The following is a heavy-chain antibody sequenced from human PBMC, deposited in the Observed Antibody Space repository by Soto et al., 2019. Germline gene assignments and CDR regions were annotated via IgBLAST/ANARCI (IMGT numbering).Heavy chain of an antibody. Sequence: GGSLRLSCAASGFTFSSYAMSWVRQAPGKGLEWVSAISGSGGSTYYTDSVKGRFTISRDNSKNTLYLQMNSLRAEDTAVYYCAKDLNSYGYFDYWGQGTLVTVSS. V-gene: IGHV3-23*01. CDR3: AKDLNSYGYFDY. J-gene: IGHJ4*02. D-gene: IGHD5-18*01. CDR2: ISGSGGST. CDR1: GFTFSSYA.